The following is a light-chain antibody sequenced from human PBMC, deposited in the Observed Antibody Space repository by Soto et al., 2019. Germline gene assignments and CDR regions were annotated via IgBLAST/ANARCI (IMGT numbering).Light chain of an antibody. J-gene: IGLJ2*01. V-gene: IGLV2-8*01. Sequence: QSALTQPPSASGSPGQSVTISCTGTSSDVGGYNYVSWYQQHPGKAPKLMIYEVSNRPSGVPDRFSGSKSGNTASLTVSGLQDEDEDDYYCSSYAGSNNLVFGGGTKVTVL. CDR3: SSYAGSNNLV. CDR1: SSDVGGYNY. CDR2: EVS.